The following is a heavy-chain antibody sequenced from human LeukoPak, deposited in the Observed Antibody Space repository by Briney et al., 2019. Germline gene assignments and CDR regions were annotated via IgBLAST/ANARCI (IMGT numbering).Heavy chain of an antibody. CDR1: GFTFNAFG. D-gene: IGHD2-21*02. CDR3: ARLRTWGDKAFDY. Sequence: GGSLRLSCAASGFTFNAFGMNWVRQAPGNGLEWVSYIGTTSGAIYYADSVKGRFTISRDSAKNSLYLQMNSLRAEDTAVYYCARLRTWGDKAFDYWGQGTLVTVSS. V-gene: IGHV3-48*01. CDR2: IGTTSGAI. J-gene: IGHJ4*02.